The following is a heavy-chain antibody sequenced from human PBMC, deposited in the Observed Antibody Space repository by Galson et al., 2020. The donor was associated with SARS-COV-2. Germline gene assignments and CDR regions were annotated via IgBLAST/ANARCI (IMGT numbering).Heavy chain of an antibody. V-gene: IGHV3-11*04. CDR1: GFTFSDYY. D-gene: IGHD3-16*01. J-gene: IGHJ6*02. CDR3: VRFGDFFFYAMDV. Sequence: GESLKISCKASGFTFSDYYMAWVRQGPGEGLEWISWISGSGIHMNYADSVRGRFSIDRDNAENTVYLQMKDLRAEDTALYYCVRFGDFFFYAMDVWGQGTTVTVSS. CDR2: ISGSGIHM.